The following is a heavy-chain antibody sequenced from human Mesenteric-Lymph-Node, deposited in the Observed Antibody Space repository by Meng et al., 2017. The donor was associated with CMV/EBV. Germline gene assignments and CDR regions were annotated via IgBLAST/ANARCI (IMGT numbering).Heavy chain of an antibody. CDR3: ARDLRSSWYGGGSY. D-gene: IGHD6-13*01. Sequence: GESLKISCAASGFTFSSYGMHWVRQAPGKGLEWVAFIRNDGTTKYYADPVKGRFTISRDNSRDNSKDMLYLQMNSLRADDTAVYYCARDLRSSWYGGGSYWGQGTLVTVSS. J-gene: IGHJ4*02. V-gene: IGHV3-30*02. CDR2: IRNDGTTK. CDR1: GFTFSSYG.